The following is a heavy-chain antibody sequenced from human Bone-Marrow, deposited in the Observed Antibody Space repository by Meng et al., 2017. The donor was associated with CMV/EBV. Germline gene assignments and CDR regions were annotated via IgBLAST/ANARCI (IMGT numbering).Heavy chain of an antibody. CDR3: ARPRLELGYGMDV. Sequence: SETLSLTCTVSGGSVSSGSYYWGWIRQPPGKGLEWIGSIYYSGSTYYNPSLKSRVTISVDTSKNQFSLKLSSVTAADTAVYYCARPRLELGYGMDVWGQGTTVTVSS. CDR1: GGSVSSGSYY. J-gene: IGHJ6*02. D-gene: IGHD1-7*01. CDR2: IYYSGST. V-gene: IGHV4-39*01.